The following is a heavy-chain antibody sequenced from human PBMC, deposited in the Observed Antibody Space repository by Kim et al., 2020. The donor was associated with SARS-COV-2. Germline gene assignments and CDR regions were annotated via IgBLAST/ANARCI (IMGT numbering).Heavy chain of an antibody. CDR1: GFTFTSSA. D-gene: IGHD5-12*01. CDR3: AAEAMDIVATAKLLTWNY. CDR2: IVVGSGNT. J-gene: IGHJ4*02. Sequence: SVKVSCKASGFTFTSSAMQWVRQARGQRLEWIGWIVVGSGNTNYAQKFQERVTITRDMSTSTAYMELSSLRSEDTAVYYCAAEAMDIVATAKLLTWNYWGQGTLVTVSS. V-gene: IGHV1-58*02.